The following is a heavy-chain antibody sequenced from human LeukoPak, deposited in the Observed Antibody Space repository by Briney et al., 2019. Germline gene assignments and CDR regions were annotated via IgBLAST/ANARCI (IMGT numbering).Heavy chain of an antibody. J-gene: IGHJ6*03. V-gene: IGHV4-34*01. CDR1: GGSFSAYY. CDR3: ARRRGLYYYYYMDV. D-gene: IGHD3-10*01. CDR2: INHSGST. Sequence: SETLSLTCAVYGGSFSAYYWSWIRQPPGKGLEWIGEINHSGSTNYNPSLKSRVTISVDTSKNQFSLKLSSVTAADTAVYYCARRRGLYYYYYMDVWGRGTTVTISS.